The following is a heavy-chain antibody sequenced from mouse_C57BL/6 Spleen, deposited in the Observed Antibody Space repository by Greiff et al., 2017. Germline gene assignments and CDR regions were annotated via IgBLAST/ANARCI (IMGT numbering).Heavy chain of an antibody. CDR1: GFTFSDYG. CDR2: ISSGSSTL. D-gene: IGHD1-1*01. CDR3: ARNYYGSWDWFAY. J-gene: IGHJ3*01. Sequence: EVQLVESGGGLVKPGGSLKLSCAASGFTFSDYGMHWVRQAPEKGLEWVAYISSGSSTLYYADTVKGRFTISRDNAKNTLFLQMTSLRSEDTAMYYCARNYYGSWDWFAYWGQGTLVTVAA. V-gene: IGHV5-17*01.